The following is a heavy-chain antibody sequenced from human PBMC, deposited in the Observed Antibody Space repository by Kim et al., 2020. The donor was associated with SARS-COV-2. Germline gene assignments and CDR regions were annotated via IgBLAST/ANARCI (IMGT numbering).Heavy chain of an antibody. D-gene: IGHD3-22*01. V-gene: IGHV1-69*01. Sequence: QGRVTITADESTSTAYMELSSLRSEDTAVYYCARGAAYYYDSSGYSLFDYWGQGTLVTVSS. J-gene: IGHJ4*02. CDR3: ARGAAYYYDSSGYSLFDY.